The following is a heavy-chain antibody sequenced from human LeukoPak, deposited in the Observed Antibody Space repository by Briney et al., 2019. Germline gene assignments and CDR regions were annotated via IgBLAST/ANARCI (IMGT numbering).Heavy chain of an antibody. V-gene: IGHV4-61*02. Sequence: PSETLSLTCTVSGGSISSSSYYWSWIRQPAGKGLEWIGRIYTSGSTNYNPSLKSRVTISVDTSKNQFSLKLSSVTAADTAVYYCARQYSTYYFDYWGQGTLVTVSS. CDR1: GGSISSSSYY. D-gene: IGHD2-15*01. CDR2: IYTSGST. J-gene: IGHJ4*02. CDR3: ARQYSTYYFDY.